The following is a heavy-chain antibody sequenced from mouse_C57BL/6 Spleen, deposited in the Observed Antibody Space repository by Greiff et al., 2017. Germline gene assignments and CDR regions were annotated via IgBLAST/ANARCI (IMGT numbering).Heavy chain of an antibody. V-gene: IGHV5-6*01. CDR2: ISSGGSYT. CDR1: GFTFSSYG. CDR3: GRRITGSSMDY. Sequence: EVQRVESGGDLVKPGGSLKLSCAASGFTFSSYGMSWVRQTPDKRLEWVATISSGGSYTYYPDSVKGRFTISRDNAKNTLYLQMSSLKSEDTAMYYCGRRITGSSMDYWGQGTSVTVSS. D-gene: IGHD4-1*01. J-gene: IGHJ4*01.